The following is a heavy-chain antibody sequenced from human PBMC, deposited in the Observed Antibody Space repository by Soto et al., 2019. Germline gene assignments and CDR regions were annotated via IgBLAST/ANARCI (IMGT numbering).Heavy chain of an antibody. J-gene: IGHJ4*02. V-gene: IGHV4-31*03. Sequence: QVQLQESGPGLVKPSQTLSLTCTVSGGSISTGGYYWTWIRQHPGKGLEWIGYIYYSGSTYYNTHLKSRVTRSVDTSKHQFSLKLSAVTAADTAVYYRAICLSVTIFDNWGQGTRVTVSS. CDR3: AICLSVTIFDN. D-gene: IGHD4-17*01. CDR2: IYYSGST. CDR1: GGSISTGGYY.